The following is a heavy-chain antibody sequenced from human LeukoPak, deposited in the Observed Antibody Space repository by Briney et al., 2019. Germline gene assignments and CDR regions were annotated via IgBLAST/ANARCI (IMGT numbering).Heavy chain of an antibody. CDR2: INPNSGGT. J-gene: IGHJ4*02. Sequence: GAAVTVSFKASGYSFTVYYMHWVRQAPGQGREGMGWINPNSGGTNYSQKFQGTVTMTRDTSISTPYMELSRLRSDDTAVYYCARDYIAAAAYWGQGTLVTVSS. CDR3: ARDYIAAAAY. V-gene: IGHV1-2*02. CDR1: GYSFTVYY. D-gene: IGHD6-13*01.